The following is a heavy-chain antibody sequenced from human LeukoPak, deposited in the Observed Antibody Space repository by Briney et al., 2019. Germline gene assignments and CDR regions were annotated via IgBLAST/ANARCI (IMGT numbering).Heavy chain of an antibody. CDR1: GGSIDTYY. J-gene: IGHJ4*02. CDR2: IYYTGST. CDR3: ARGRYGGGWYDY. V-gene: IGHV4-59*01. D-gene: IGHD6-19*01. Sequence: SETLSLTCTVSGGSIDTYYWSWIRQPPGKGLEHIAYIYYTGSTDYNPSFKSRVRMSLDTSKNQFSLVLNSVTAADTAVYYCARGRYGGGWYDYWGQGTLDTVSS.